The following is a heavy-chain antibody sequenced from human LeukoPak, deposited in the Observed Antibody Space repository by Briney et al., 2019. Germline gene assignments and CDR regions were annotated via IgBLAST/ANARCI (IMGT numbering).Heavy chain of an antibody. CDR2: ISGSGSST. J-gene: IGHJ6*02. Sequence: GGSLRLSCAASGFTFSSYAMSWVRLAPGKGLEWVSAISGSGSSTYYADSVKGRFTISRDNSKNTLYLQMNSLRVEDTAVYYCAKRPRYCSGGSCYYYYYGMDVWGQGTTVTVSS. V-gene: IGHV3-23*01. D-gene: IGHD2-15*01. CDR1: GFTFSSYA. CDR3: AKRPRYCSGGSCYYYYYGMDV.